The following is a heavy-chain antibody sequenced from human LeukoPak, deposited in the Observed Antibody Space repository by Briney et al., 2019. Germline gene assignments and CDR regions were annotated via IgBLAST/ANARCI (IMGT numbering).Heavy chain of an antibody. CDR3: ARAGYYGSGSEFDP. V-gene: IGHV4-30-2*01. Sequence: PSETLSLTCAVSGGSISSGGYSWSWIRQPPGKGLEWIGYIYHSGSTYYNPSLKSRVTISVDRSKNQFSLKLSSVTAADTAVYYCARAGYYGSGSEFDPWGQGTLVTVSS. CDR2: IYHSGST. CDR1: GGSISSGGYS. D-gene: IGHD3-10*01. J-gene: IGHJ5*02.